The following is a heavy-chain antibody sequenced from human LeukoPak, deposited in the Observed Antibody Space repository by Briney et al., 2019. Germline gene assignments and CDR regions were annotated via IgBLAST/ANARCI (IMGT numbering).Heavy chain of an antibody. CDR1: GFTFSSYA. Sequence: GGSLRLSCAASGFTFSSYAMHWVRQAPGKGLEWVAVISYDGSNKYYADSVKGRFTISRDNSKNTLYLQMSSLRAEDTAAYYCAKAVAGYFDYWGQGTLVTVSS. D-gene: IGHD6-19*01. CDR2: ISYDGSNK. CDR3: AKAVAGYFDY. J-gene: IGHJ4*02. V-gene: IGHV3-30-3*01.